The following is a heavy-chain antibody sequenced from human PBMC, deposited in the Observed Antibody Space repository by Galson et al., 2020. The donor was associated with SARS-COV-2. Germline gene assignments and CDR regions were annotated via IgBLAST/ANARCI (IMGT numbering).Heavy chain of an antibody. V-gene: IGHV4-34*01. Sequence: SETLSLTCAVYGGSFSGYYWSWIRQPPGKGLEWIGEINHSGSTHYNPSLKSRVTISVDTSKNQFSLKLSSVTAADTAVYYCARGRVIMGYCSITSCYGGGSYYYYSYMDVWGQGTTVTISS. D-gene: IGHD2-2*01. CDR1: GGSFSGYY. CDR2: INHSGST. J-gene: IGHJ6*03. CDR3: ARGRVIMGYCSITSCYGGGSYYYYSYMDV.